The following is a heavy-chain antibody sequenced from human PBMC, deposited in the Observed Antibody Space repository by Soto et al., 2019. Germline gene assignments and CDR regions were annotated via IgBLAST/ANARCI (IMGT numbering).Heavy chain of an antibody. J-gene: IGHJ5*02. CDR2: IYYSGST. CDR1: GGSISSSSYY. D-gene: IGHD3-10*01. Sequence: SETLSLTCTVSGGSISSSSYYWGWIRQPPGKGLEWIGSIYYSGSTYYNPSLKSRVTISVDTSKNQFSLKLSSVTAADTAVYYCARLGRGVIIIGRGRFDPWGQGTLVTVSS. CDR3: ARLGRGVIIIGRGRFDP. V-gene: IGHV4-39*01.